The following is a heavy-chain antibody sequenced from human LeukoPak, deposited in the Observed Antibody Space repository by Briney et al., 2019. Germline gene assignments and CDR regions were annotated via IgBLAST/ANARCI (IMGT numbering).Heavy chain of an antibody. Sequence: ASVKVSCKASGYTFTSYAMNWVRQAPGQGLEWMGWINTNTGNPTYAQGFTGRFVFSLDTSVSTAYLQISRLKAEDTAVYYCARDFVVITENWFDPWGQGTLVTVSS. J-gene: IGHJ5*02. CDR1: GYTFTSYA. CDR3: ARDFVVITENWFDP. CDR2: INTNTGNP. V-gene: IGHV7-4-1*02. D-gene: IGHD3-22*01.